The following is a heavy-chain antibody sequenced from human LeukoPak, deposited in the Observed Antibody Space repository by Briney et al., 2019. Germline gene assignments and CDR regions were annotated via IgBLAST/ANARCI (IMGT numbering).Heavy chain of an antibody. CDR3: ARDMEMATISGFDY. D-gene: IGHD5-24*01. CDR2: INGDGSST. J-gene: IGHJ4*02. CDR1: GFTFNTYW. Sequence: GGSLRLSCAASGFTFNTYWMHWVRHAPGKGLVWVSRINGDGSSTTYADSVKGRFTISRDNAKNTLYLQMNSLRAEDTAVYYCARDMEMATISGFDYWGQGTLVTVSS. V-gene: IGHV3-74*03.